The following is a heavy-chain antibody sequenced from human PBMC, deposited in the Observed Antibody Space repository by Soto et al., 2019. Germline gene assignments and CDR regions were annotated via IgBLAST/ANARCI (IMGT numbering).Heavy chain of an antibody. D-gene: IGHD3-16*01. CDR2: ISGSGGSI. CDR3: AKDRWRRSYFDY. Sequence: EVQLLESGGGLVQPGGSLRLSCAASGFTFSSYAMSWVRQAPGKGLEWVSAISGSGGSIYYADSVKGRFTISRDNSKNTLYLQMNSLRAEDTAVYYCAKDRWRRSYFDYWGQGTLVTVSS. J-gene: IGHJ4*02. V-gene: IGHV3-23*01. CDR1: GFTFSSYA.